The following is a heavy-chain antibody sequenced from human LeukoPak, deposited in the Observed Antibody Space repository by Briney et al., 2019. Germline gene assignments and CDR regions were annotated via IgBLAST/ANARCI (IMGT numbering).Heavy chain of an antibody. V-gene: IGHV3-49*03. J-gene: IGHJ3*02. CDR3: TRDNNLTSKYCSGGSCYSGPKLRNDAFDI. Sequence: GGSLRLSCTASGFTFGDYAMSWFRQAPGKGLEWVGFIRSKAYGGTTEYAASVKGRFTISRDDSKSIAYLQMNSLKTEDTAVYYCTRDNNLTSKYCSGGSCYSGPKLRNDAFDIWGQGTMVTVSS. CDR1: GFTFGDYA. CDR2: IRSKAYGGTT. D-gene: IGHD2-15*01.